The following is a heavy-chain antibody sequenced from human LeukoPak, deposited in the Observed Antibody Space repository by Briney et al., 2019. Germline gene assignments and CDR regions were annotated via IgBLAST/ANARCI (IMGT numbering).Heavy chain of an antibody. D-gene: IGHD3-10*01. CDR1: GGSFSGYY. CDR3: ARGLYYNSSGRYGMDV. V-gene: IGHV4-34*01. Sequence: PSETLSLTCAVYGGSFSGYYWSWIRQPPGKGLEWIGEINQSGGTTYNPSLKSRVTISVDTSKNQFSLKLSSVTAADTAVYYCARGLYYNSSGRYGMDVWGQGTTVTVSS. CDR2: INQSGGT. J-gene: IGHJ6*01.